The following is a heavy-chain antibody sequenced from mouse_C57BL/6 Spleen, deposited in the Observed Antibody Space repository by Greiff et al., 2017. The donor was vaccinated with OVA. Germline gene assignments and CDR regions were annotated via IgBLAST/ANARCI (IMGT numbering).Heavy chain of an antibody. J-gene: IGHJ4*01. D-gene: IGHD3-1*01. V-gene: IGHV1-55*01. CDR3: ARSGLHYAMDY. CDR1: GYTFTSYW. CDR2: IYPGSGST. Sequence: VQLQQPGAELVKPVASVKMSCKASGYTFTSYWITWVKQRPGQGLEWIGDIYPGSGSTNYNEKFKSKATLTVDTSSSTAYMQLSSLTSEDSAVYYCARSGLHYAMDYWGQGTSVTVSS.